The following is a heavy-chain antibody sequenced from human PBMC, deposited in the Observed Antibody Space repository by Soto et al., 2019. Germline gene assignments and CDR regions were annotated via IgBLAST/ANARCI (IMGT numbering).Heavy chain of an antibody. CDR3: ARRNRIRNYYNYYFDY. D-gene: IGHD1-7*01. CDR2: INHSGST. V-gene: IGHV4-34*01. J-gene: IGHJ4*02. CDR1: GGSISSYY. Sequence: SETLSPTCTVSGGSISSYYWSWIRPPPGKGLEWIGEINHSGSTNYNPSLKSRVTISVDTSKNQSSLKLSSVTAADTAVYYCARRNRIRNYYNYYFDYWGQGTLVTVSS.